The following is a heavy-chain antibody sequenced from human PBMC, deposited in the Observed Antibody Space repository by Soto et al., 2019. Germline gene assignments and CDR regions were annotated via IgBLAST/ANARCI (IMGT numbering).Heavy chain of an antibody. Sequence: SETLSLTCTVSGGSISSGGYYWSWIRQHPGKGLEWIGCIYYSGSTYYNPSLKSRVTISVDTSKNQFSLKLSSVTAADTAVYYCVVATPAWSEYFQRWGQGTLVTVSS. J-gene: IGHJ1*01. CDR3: VVATPAWSEYFQR. D-gene: IGHD2-2*01. CDR2: IYYSGST. V-gene: IGHV4-31*03. CDR1: GGSISSGGYY.